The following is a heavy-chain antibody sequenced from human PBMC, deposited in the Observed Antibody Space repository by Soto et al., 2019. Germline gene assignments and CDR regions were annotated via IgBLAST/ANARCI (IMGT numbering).Heavy chain of an antibody. CDR3: AKVISRQWLEGIDY. D-gene: IGHD6-19*01. CDR2: ISWNSGSI. V-gene: IGHV3-9*01. J-gene: IGHJ4*02. Sequence: VQLVESGGGLVQPGRSLRLSCAASGFTFDDYAMHWVRQAPGKGLEWVSGISWNSGSIGYADSVKGRFTISRDNAKNSLYLQMNSLRAEDTALYYCAKVISRQWLEGIDYWGQGTLVTVSS. CDR1: GFTFDDYA.